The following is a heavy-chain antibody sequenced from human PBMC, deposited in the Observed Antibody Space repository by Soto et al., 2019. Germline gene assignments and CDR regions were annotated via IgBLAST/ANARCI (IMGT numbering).Heavy chain of an antibody. CDR3: ATRIAATGRYFFDY. J-gene: IGHJ4*02. Sequence: EVQLVETGGGLIQPGGSLRLSCAASGFTVSSNYMSWVRQAPGKGLEWVSVIYSGDTTYYADSVKGRFTISRDNSKNTLFLQRNSLRAEDTAVYYCATRIAATGRYFFDYWGQGTLVTVSS. D-gene: IGHD6-13*01. CDR1: GFTVSSNY. V-gene: IGHV3-53*02. CDR2: IYSGDTT.